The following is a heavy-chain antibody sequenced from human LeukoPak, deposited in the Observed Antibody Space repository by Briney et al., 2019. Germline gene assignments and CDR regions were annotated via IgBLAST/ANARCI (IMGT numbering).Heavy chain of an antibody. V-gene: IGHV4-39*01. Sequence: PSETLSLTCSVSGDSISSSNYHWRWIRQPPGKGLEWIGSIYYSGSTYHNPSLKSRLPISVEMSKNQFSLKLSSVTAADTAVYYCASSVAVSPSGYYGMDVWGQGTTVTVSS. J-gene: IGHJ6*02. CDR1: GDSISSSNYH. CDR3: ASSVAVSPSGYYGMDV. D-gene: IGHD6-19*01. CDR2: IYYSGST.